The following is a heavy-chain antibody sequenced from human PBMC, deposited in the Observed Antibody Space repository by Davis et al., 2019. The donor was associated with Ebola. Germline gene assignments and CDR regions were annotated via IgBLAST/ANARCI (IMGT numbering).Heavy chain of an antibody. CDR3: ASDLYDFWSGYYTGAFDY. J-gene: IGHJ4*02. CDR1: GFTFSSYS. D-gene: IGHD3-3*01. Sequence: GGSLRLSCAASGFTFSSYSMNWVRQAPGKGLEWVSYISISSRPISYADSVKGRFTNSRDTAKNSLYLQMNSLRDEDTAVYYCASDLYDFWSGYYTGAFDYWGQGTLVTVSS. CDR2: ISISSRPI. V-gene: IGHV3-48*02.